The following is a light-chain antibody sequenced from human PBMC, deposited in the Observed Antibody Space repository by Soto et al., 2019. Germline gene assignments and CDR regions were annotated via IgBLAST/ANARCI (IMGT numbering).Light chain of an antibody. CDR2: GSS. CDR3: QQYGSSPPYT. Sequence: EVVLTQSPGTLSLSPGDRATLSCRASQSVSNNYFAWYQQKPGQAPRLLIFGSSDRATGIPDRFSGSGSGTDFTLTISRLEPEDFALYYCQQYGSSPPYTFGQGTKLEIK. V-gene: IGKV3-20*01. J-gene: IGKJ2*01. CDR1: QSVSNNY.